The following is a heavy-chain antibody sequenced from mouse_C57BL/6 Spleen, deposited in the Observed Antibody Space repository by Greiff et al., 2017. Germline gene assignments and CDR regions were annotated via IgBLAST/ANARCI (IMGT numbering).Heavy chain of an antibody. V-gene: IGHV5-4*01. D-gene: IGHD1-1*01. CDR2: ISDGGSYT. CDR1: GFTFSSNA. CDR3: ARDPITTVVAHWYFDV. Sequence: EVQGVESGGGLVKPGGSLKLSCAASGFTFSSNAMSWVRQTPEKRLEWVATISDGGSYTYYPDNVKGRFTISRDNAKNNLYLQMSHLKSEDTAMYYCARDPITTVVAHWYFDVWGTGTTVTVSS. J-gene: IGHJ1*03.